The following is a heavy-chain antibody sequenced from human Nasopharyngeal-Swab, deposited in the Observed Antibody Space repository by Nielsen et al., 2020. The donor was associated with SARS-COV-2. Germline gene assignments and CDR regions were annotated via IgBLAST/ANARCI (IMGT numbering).Heavy chain of an antibody. J-gene: IGHJ4*02. CDR3: ARGAIDYYDSSGYGD. CDR2: IYYSGST. D-gene: IGHD3-22*01. V-gene: IGHV4-31*02. Sequence: WICQPPGKGLEWIGYIYYSGSTYYNPSLKSRVTISADTSKNQFSLKLSSVTAADTAVYYCARGAIDYYDSSGYGDWGQGTLVTVSS.